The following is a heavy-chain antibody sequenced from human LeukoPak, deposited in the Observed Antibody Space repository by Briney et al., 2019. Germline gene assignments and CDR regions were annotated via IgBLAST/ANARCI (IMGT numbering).Heavy chain of an antibody. CDR3: ARGPPSLVLQLAYYYYYMDV. CDR1: GGSISSSSYY. Sequence: KPSETLSLTCTVSGGSISSSSYYWGWIRQPPGKGLEWIGEINHSGSTNYNPSLKSRVTISVDTSKNQFSLKLSSVTAADTAVYYCARGPPSLVLQLAYYYYYMDVWGKGTTVTVSS. J-gene: IGHJ6*03. CDR2: INHSGST. V-gene: IGHV4-39*07. D-gene: IGHD6-6*01.